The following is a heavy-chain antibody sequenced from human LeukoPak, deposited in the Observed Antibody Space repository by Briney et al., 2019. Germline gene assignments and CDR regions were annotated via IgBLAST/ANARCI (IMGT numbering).Heavy chain of an antibody. V-gene: IGHV4-34*01. CDR2: INHSGST. CDR1: GGSFSGYY. Sequence: SETLSLTCAVYGGSFSGYYWSWIRQPPGKGLEWIGEINHSGSTNYNPSLKSRVTISVDTSKNQFSLKLSSVTAADTAVYYCAVGDYGVKAFDIWGQGTMVTVSS. CDR3: AVGDYGVKAFDI. J-gene: IGHJ3*02. D-gene: IGHD4-17*01.